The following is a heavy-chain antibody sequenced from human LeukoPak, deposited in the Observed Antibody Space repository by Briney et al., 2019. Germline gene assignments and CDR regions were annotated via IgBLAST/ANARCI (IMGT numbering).Heavy chain of an antibody. CDR1: GYTFTGYY. CDR3: ARDVSQLLSFDY. V-gene: IGHV1-2*02. J-gene: IGHJ4*02. D-gene: IGHD2-2*01. Sequence: ASVKVSCKASGYTFTGYYIHWVRQAPGQGLEWMGWINPNSGGTNYAQKFQGRVTMTRDTSISTAYVDLSRLRSDDTAVYYCARDVSQLLSFDYWGQGTLVTVSS. CDR2: INPNSGGT.